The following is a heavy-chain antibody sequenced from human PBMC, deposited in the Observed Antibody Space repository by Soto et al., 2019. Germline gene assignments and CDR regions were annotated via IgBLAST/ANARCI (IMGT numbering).Heavy chain of an antibody. J-gene: IGHJ6*01. CDR3: ARGPFEMARIGYYYSCRVDV. V-gene: IGHV4-61*01. D-gene: IGHD5-12*01. CDR2: IFYSENT. Sequence: PSETLSLTCTVSGDSVTSGSHYWSWIRQPPGKGLEYIGYIFYSENTSYYPSLKSRVTISVDTSKNQFSLKLSSVTAADTALYYCARGPFEMARIGYYYSCRVDVLGQGTTV. CDR1: GDSVTSGSHY.